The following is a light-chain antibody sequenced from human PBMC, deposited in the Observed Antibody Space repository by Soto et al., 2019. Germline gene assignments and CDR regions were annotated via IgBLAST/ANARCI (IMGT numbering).Light chain of an antibody. Sequence: QSVLTQPASVSGSPGQSITISCTGTSSDVGGYNYVSWYQQHPGKAPKLMIYEVSNRPSGVSNRFSGSKSGNTASLTISGLQAEDEADYYCSSYTSSSPYVVGTGTKV. CDR2: EVS. CDR3: SSYTSSSPYV. J-gene: IGLJ1*01. CDR1: SSDVGGYNY. V-gene: IGLV2-14*01.